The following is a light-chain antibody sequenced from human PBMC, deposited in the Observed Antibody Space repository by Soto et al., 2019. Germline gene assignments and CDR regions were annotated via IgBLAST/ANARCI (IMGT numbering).Light chain of an antibody. CDR3: SSYAGINNFYV. Sequence: QSALTQPPSASRSPGQSVTISCTGTSSDVGGYDYVSWYQQHPGKAPKLMIYEVSKRPSGVPDRFSGSKSGNTASLTVSGLQAEDEADYFCSSYAGINNFYVFGTGTKVTVL. V-gene: IGLV2-8*02. CDR2: EVS. J-gene: IGLJ1*01. CDR1: SSDVGGYDY.